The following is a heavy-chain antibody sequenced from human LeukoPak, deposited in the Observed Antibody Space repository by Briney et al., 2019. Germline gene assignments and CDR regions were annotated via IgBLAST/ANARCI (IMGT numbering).Heavy chain of an antibody. CDR1: GYTFTSYG. CDR2: ISAYNGNT. CDR3: ARLYDYGDPRGSGLVY. Sequence: ASVKVSCKASGYTFTSYGISWVRQAPGQGLEWMGWISAYNGNTNYAQKLQGRVTMTTDTSTSTAYMELSSLKASDTAMYYCARLYDYGDPRGSGLVYWGQGTLVTVSS. D-gene: IGHD4-17*01. J-gene: IGHJ4*02. V-gene: IGHV1-18*01.